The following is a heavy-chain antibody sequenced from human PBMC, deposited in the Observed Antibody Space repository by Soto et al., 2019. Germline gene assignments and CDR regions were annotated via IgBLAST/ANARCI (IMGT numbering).Heavy chain of an antibody. J-gene: IGHJ5*02. V-gene: IGHV1-18*01. CDR1: GYTFTSYG. CDR3: ARDLRKDIVVVPAAGLDP. Sequence: ASVKVSCKASGYTFTSYGISWVRQAPGQGLEWMGWISAYNGNTNYAQKLQGRVTMTTDTSKSTAYMELRRLRSDDTAGYSGARDLRKDIVVVPAAGLDPWGQGTLVTVSS. CDR2: ISAYNGNT. D-gene: IGHD2-2*01.